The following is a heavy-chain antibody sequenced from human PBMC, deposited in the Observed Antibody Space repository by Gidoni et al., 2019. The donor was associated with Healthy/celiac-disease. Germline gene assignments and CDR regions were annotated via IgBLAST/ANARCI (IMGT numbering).Heavy chain of an antibody. CDR3: ARTTTVTTNFDY. Sequence: QVQLQVSVPGLVKPPEPLSLTCTVSGGSSSSGSYYWSWSRQPPRKGLEWIGYIYYSGSTNYNPSLKSRVTISVDTSKNQFSLKLSSVTAADTAVYYCARTTTVTTNFDYWGQGTLVTVSS. CDR2: IYYSGST. CDR1: GGSSSSGSYY. D-gene: IGHD4-17*01. V-gene: IGHV4-61*01. J-gene: IGHJ4*02.